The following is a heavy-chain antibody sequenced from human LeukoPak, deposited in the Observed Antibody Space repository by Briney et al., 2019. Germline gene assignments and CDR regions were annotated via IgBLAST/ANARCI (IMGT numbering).Heavy chain of an antibody. J-gene: IGHJ4*02. CDR2: INPSGGST. D-gene: IGHD5-12*01. Sequence: GASLKVSCRASGYTFTSYYMHWVRQAPGQGLEWMGIINPSGGSTSYAQKFQGRVTMTRDTSTSTAYMELSSLRSEDTAVYYCARAVATPLYFDYWGQGTLVTVSS. CDR1: GYTFTSYY. CDR3: ARAVATPLYFDY. V-gene: IGHV1-46*03.